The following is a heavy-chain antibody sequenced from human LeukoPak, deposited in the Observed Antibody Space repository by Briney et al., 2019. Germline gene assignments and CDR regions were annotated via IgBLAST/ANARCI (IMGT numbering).Heavy chain of an antibody. CDR2: IYNTGST. CDR3: ARRPGGLYESWFDP. V-gene: IGHV4-30-4*01. Sequence: SQTLSLTCTVSGDSIRSGDYYWTWLRQPPGKGLEWIGYIYNTGSTYYNSSLKSRLTMSVDTSKNHFSLKLTSVTAADTAVYFCARRPGGLYESWFDPWGQGTLVTVS. D-gene: IGHD2-8*02. J-gene: IGHJ5*02. CDR1: GDSIRSGDYY.